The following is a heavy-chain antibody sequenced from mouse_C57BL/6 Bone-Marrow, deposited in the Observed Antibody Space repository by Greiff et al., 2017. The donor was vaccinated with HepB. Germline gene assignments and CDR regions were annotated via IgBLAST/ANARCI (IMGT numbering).Heavy chain of an antibody. CDR2: IHPNSGST. Sequence: VQLQQPGAELVKPGASVKLSCKASGYTFTSYWMHWVKQRPGQGLEWIGMIHPNSGSTNYNEKFKSKATLTVDKSSSTAYMQLSSLTSEDSAVYYCARGGWLLRYFDVRGTGTTVTVSS. V-gene: IGHV1-64*01. J-gene: IGHJ1*03. CDR3: ARGGWLLRYFDV. D-gene: IGHD2-3*01. CDR1: GYTFTSYW.